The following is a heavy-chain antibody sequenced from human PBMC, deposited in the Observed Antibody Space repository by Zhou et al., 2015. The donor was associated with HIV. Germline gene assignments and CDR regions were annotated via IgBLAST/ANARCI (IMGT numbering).Heavy chain of an antibody. J-gene: IGHJ4*02. CDR2: IIPIFGTA. CDR1: GGTFSSYA. D-gene: IGHD2-2*01. V-gene: IGHV1-69*01. CDR3: ARPLDCSSTSCYADGFDY. Sequence: QVQLVQSGAEVKKPGSSVKVSCKTSGGTFSSYAISWVRQAPGQGLEWMGGIIPIFGTAHYAQKFQGRLTITADESTSTAYMELSSLRSEDTAVYYCARPLDCSSTSCYADGFDYVGPGNPGHRLL.